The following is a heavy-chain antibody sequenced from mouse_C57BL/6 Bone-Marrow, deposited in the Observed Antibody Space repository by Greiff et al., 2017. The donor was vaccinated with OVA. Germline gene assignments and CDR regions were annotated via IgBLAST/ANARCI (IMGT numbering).Heavy chain of an antibody. CDR3: ARGSYYGSSQPYYAMDY. CDR2: IDPSDSYT. D-gene: IGHD1-1*01. V-gene: IGHV1-69*01. J-gene: IGHJ4*01. CDR1: GYTFTSYW. Sequence: VQLQESGAELVMPGASVKLSCKASGYTFTSYWMHWVKQRPGQGLEWIGEIDPSDSYTNYNQKFKGKSTLTVDKSSSTAYMQLSSLTSEDSAVYYCARGSYYGSSQPYYAMDYWGQGTSVTVSS.